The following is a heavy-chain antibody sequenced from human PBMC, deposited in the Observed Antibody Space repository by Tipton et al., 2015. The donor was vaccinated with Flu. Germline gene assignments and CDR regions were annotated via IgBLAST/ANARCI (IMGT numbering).Heavy chain of an antibody. CDR3: ARGSGSGTYVIFDY. CDR1: GGSISSYY. D-gene: IGHD3-10*01. V-gene: IGHV4-59*01. CDR2: VYYTGTT. J-gene: IGHJ4*02. Sequence: TLSLTCTVSGGSISSYYWTWIRQTPGKGLEWMGYVYYTGTTTYNPSLKSRVTMALDTSKKQSSLTLNSVTAADTAVYYCARGSGSGTYVIFDYWGQGTLVTVSS.